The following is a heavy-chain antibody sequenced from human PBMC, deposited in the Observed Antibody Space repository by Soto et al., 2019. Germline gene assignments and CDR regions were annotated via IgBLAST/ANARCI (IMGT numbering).Heavy chain of an antibody. J-gene: IGHJ3*02. CDR3: AHIMITWGGVSALDAFDM. D-gene: IGHD3-16*01. Sequence: SGPTLVNPTQTLTLTCSFSGFSLSTIRVGVAWIRQPPGKALEWLAIIYWDDDRRYSPSLKTRFAITKDTSKNQVVLTMTNLDPGDTATYYCAHIMITWGGVSALDAFDMWGQGTMVTVSS. CDR2: IYWDDDR. V-gene: IGHV2-5*02. CDR1: GFSLSTIRVG.